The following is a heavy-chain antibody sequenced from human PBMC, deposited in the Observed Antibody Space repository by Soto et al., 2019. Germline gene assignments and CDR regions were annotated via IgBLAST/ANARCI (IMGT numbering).Heavy chain of an antibody. CDR1: GGSISSSSYY. CDR3: ARRYDSSVYGAFGI. Sequence: SETLSLTCTVSGGSISSSSYYWGWIRQPPGKGLEWIGSIYYSGSTYYNPSLKSRVTISVDTSKNQFSLKLSSVTAADTAVYYCARRYDSSVYGAFGIWGQGTMVTVSS. D-gene: IGHD3-22*01. J-gene: IGHJ3*02. CDR2: IYYSGST. V-gene: IGHV4-39*01.